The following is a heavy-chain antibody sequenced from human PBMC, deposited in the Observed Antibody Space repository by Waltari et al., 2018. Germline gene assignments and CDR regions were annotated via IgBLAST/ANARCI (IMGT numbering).Heavy chain of an antibody. J-gene: IGHJ6*02. CDR1: GGSFSGYY. V-gene: IGHV4-34*01. CDR3: ARGRLTAAAPGGYYYYYGMDV. Sequence: QVQLQQWGAGLLKPSETLSLTCAVYGGSFSGYYWSWIRQPPGTGLEWIGEINHSGSTNYTPSLKSRVTISVDTSKNQFSLKLSSVTAADTAVYYCARGRLTAAAPGGYYYYYGMDVWGQGTTVTVSS. CDR2: INHSGST. D-gene: IGHD6-13*01.